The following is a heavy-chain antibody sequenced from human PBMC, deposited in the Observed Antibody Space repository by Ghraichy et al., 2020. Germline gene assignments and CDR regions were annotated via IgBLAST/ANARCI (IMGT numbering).Heavy chain of an antibody. D-gene: IGHD6-13*01. CDR3: AKAARRAAAGTSYYGMDV. J-gene: IGHJ6*02. CDR2: ICYDGSSK. V-gene: IGHV3-33*06. CDR1: GFSFSSYG. Sequence: GGSLRLSCAASGFSFSSYGMHWVRQAPGKGLEWVAVICYDGSSKYYADSVRGRFTISRDNSKNTLNVEMNILRVDDTAVYYCAKAARRAAAGTSYYGMDVWGQGTTVIVS.